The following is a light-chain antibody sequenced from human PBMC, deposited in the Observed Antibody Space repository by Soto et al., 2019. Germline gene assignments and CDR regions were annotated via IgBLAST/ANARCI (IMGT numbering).Light chain of an antibody. CDR1: QSVSSN. Sequence: EIVMTQSPATLSVSPVERATLSCMASQSVSSNLAWYQQKPGQAPRLLIYGASTRATGIPARFSGSGSGTEFTLTISSLQSEDFAVYYCQQYNNWPPLTFGGGTKVDI. V-gene: IGKV3-15*01. J-gene: IGKJ4*01. CDR3: QQYNNWPPLT. CDR2: GAS.